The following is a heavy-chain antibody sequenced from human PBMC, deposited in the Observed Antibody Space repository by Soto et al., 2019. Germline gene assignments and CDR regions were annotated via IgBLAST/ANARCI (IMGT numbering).Heavy chain of an antibody. D-gene: IGHD3-3*01. CDR2: ISYDGSNK. J-gene: IGHJ4*02. CDR1: GFTFSSYA. V-gene: IGHV3-30-3*01. Sequence: GGSLRLSCAASGFTFSSYAMHWVRQAPGKGLEWVAVISYDGSNKYYADSVKGRFTISRDNSKNTLYLQMNSLRAEDTAVYYCARGADYDFWSGYYNFDYWGQGTLVTVSS. CDR3: ARGADYDFWSGYYNFDY.